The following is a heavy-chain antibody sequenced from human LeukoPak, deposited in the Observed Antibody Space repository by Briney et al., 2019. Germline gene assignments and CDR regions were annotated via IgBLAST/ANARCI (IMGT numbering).Heavy chain of an antibody. CDR2: LSGSAYST. Sequence: PGGSLRLSCAASGFTFSSYAMSWVRQAPGKGLEWVSTLSGSAYSTYYVDSVKGRVTISRDNSKNTLFLQMNSLRAEDTAIYYCAKDSVGATVHYFDYWGQGTLVTVSS. V-gene: IGHV3-23*01. J-gene: IGHJ4*02. CDR3: AKDSVGATVHYFDY. D-gene: IGHD1-26*01. CDR1: GFTFSSYA.